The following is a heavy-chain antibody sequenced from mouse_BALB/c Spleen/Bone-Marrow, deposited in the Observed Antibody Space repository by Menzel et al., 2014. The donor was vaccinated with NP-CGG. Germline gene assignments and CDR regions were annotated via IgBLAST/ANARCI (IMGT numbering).Heavy chain of an antibody. CDR2: IRNKANGHTT. CDR1: GFTFTDYY. J-gene: IGHJ3*01. D-gene: IGHD2-1*01. CDR3: ARDYGNYVRFAY. V-gene: IGHV7-3*02. Sequence: EVQGVESGGGLVQSGGSLRLSCATSGFTFTDYYMSWVRQPPGKALEWLGFIRNKANGHTTEYSASVKGRFTISRDNSQSILYLQMNTLRAEDSATYYCARDYGNYVRFAYWGQGTLVTVSA.